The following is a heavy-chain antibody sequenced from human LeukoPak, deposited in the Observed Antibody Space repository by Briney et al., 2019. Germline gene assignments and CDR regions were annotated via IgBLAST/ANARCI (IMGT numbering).Heavy chain of an antibody. Sequence: ASVKVSCKASGGTFSSYAISWVRQAPGQGLEWMGGIIPIFGTANYAQKFQGRVTITADKSTGTAYMELSSLRSEDTAVYYCASGVAATYEDWGQGTLVTVSS. D-gene: IGHD2-15*01. CDR2: IIPIFGTA. CDR1: GGTFSSYA. V-gene: IGHV1-69*06. CDR3: ASGVAATYED. J-gene: IGHJ4*02.